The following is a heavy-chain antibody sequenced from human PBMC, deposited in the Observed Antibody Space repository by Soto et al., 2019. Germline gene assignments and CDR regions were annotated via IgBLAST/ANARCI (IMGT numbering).Heavy chain of an antibody. CDR2: IYHSGST. J-gene: IGHJ4*02. D-gene: IGHD4-17*01. V-gene: IGHV4-30-2*01. CDR3: ARASEVTIFDC. CDR1: GGAIGSGGYS. Sequence: LPHKCGVSGGAIGSGGYSWSWIRQPPGKGLEWIGYIYHSGSTYYNPSLKSRVTISVDRSKNQFSLKLSSVTAADTAVYYCARASEVTIFDCCAQGTLVPVSA.